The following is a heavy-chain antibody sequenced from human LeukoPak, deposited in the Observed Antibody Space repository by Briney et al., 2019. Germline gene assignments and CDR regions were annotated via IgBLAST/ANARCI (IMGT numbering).Heavy chain of an antibody. V-gene: IGHV1-2*02. CDR1: GYTFTGYY. Sequence: ASVTDSCKATGYTFTGYYMHWVRQAPGQGLEWMGWINPNSGGTNYAQKLQGRVTMTRDTSISTTYMELSRLRSDDTAVYYCARGLETYYYDSSGYAFGYWGQGTLVTVSS. J-gene: IGHJ4*02. D-gene: IGHD3-22*01. CDR3: ARGLETYYYDSSGYAFGY. CDR2: INPNSGGT.